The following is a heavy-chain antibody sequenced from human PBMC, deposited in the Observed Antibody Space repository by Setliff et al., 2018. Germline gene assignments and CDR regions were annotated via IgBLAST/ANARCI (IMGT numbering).Heavy chain of an antibody. Sequence: PGGSLRLSCAASGFTFVNYWMHWVRQAPGKGLVWVSRVNSDGSSTIYADSVKGRFTISRDNAENTLYLQMGSLRAEDMAVYYCARSYDSSGFMFIYYYYGMDVWGQGTTVTVSS. J-gene: IGHJ6*02. CDR3: ARSYDSSGFMFIYYYYGMDV. CDR2: VNSDGSST. D-gene: IGHD3-22*01. V-gene: IGHV3-74*01. CDR1: GFTFVNYW.